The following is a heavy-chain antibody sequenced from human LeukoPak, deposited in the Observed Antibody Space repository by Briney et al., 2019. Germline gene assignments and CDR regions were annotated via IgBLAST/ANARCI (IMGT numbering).Heavy chain of an antibody. V-gene: IGHV4-59*08. CDR2: IYYSGST. Sequence: SETLSLTCTVSGGSISSYYWSWIRQPPGKGLEWIGYIYYSGSTYYNPSLKSRVTISVDTSKNQLSLKLSSVTAADTAVYYCARARYGSGSYNGENWGQGTLVTVSS. J-gene: IGHJ4*02. CDR3: ARARYGSGSYNGEN. D-gene: IGHD3-10*01. CDR1: GGSISSYY.